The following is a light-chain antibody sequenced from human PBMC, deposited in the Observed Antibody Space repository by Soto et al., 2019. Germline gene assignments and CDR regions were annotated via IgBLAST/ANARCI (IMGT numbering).Light chain of an antibody. CDR2: GAS. V-gene: IGKV3-15*01. Sequence: EIVMTQSPATLSVSPGERATLSCRASQSLSSNLAWYQQKPGQAPKLLIYGASTRATGIPARFSGSGSWTEFTLTISSLQSEDVAVYYCQQYNDWPPLTFGGGTKVEIK. CDR3: QQYNDWPPLT. CDR1: QSLSSN. J-gene: IGKJ4*01.